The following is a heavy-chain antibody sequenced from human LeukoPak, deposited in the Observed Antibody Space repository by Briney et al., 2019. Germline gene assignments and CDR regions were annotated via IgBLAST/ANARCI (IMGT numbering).Heavy chain of an antibody. Sequence: ASVKVSCKASGYTFTGYYMHWVRQAPGQGLEWMGRINPNSGGTNYAQKFQGRVTMTRDTSISTAYMELSRLRSDDTAVCYCARDGDTVGVLYYYYYYMDVWGKGTTVTVPS. CDR1: GYTFTGYY. J-gene: IGHJ6*03. CDR2: INPNSGGT. D-gene: IGHD5-12*01. V-gene: IGHV1-2*06. CDR3: ARDGDTVGVLYYYYYYMDV.